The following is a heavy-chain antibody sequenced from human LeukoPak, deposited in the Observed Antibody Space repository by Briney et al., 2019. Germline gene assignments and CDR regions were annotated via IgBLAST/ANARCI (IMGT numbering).Heavy chain of an antibody. J-gene: IGHJ4*02. CDR3: ASLGEIAGTAMAQSFDY. CDR1: GYTFTSDD. CDR2: MNPNSGNT. D-gene: IGHD5-18*01. Sequence: ASVKVSCKXSGYTFTSDDINWVRQATRQGLEWMGWMNPNSGNTGYAQKFQGRVTMTRNTSISTAYMELSSLRSEDTAVYYCASLGEIAGTAMAQSFDYWGQGTLVTVSS. V-gene: IGHV1-8*01.